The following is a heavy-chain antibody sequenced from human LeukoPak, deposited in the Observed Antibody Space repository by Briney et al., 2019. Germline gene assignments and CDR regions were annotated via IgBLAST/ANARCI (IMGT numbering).Heavy chain of an antibody. V-gene: IGHV1-46*01. CDR3: ASGQLRIAAAGTQGLPTH. J-gene: IGHJ4*02. CDR2: INPSGCSA. Sequence: ASVKVSCKASGYTFTSYYMHWVRPAPGQGLEWMGIINPSGCSASYAQEFQGRVTLTSETSTRTVSMELSSLKSEDTAVYYCASGQLRIAAAGTQGLPTHWGQGTLVTVSS. CDR1: GYTFTSYY. D-gene: IGHD6-13*01.